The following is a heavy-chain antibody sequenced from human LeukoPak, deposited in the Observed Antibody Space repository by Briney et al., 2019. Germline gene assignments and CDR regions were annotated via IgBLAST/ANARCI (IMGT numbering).Heavy chain of an antibody. CDR2: ISGSGDAT. CDR1: GLTFSNYA. V-gene: IGHV3-23*01. Sequence: PGGSLRLSCAASGLTFSNYAMTWVRQASGKGLEWVSVISGSGDATYYADSVKGRFTISRDNSKNTLYLQMNSLRAEDTAVYYCAKVPRDGYNFLDYWGQGTLVTVSS. J-gene: IGHJ4*02. CDR3: AKVPRDGYNFLDY. D-gene: IGHD5-24*01.